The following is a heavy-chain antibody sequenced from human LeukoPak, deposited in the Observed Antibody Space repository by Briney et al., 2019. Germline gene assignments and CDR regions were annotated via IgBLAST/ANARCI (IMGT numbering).Heavy chain of an antibody. CDR2: IYYSGST. V-gene: IGHV4-59*08. D-gene: IGHD6-6*01. J-gene: IGHJ6*03. CDR3: ARHPIKQLAYMDV. Sequence: PSETLSLTCTVSGGSISSYYWSWIRHPPEKGLEWIGYIYYSGSTNYNPSLKSRVTISVDTSKNQFSLKLSSVTAADTAVYYCARHPIKQLAYMDVWGKGTTVTVSS. CDR1: GGSISSYY.